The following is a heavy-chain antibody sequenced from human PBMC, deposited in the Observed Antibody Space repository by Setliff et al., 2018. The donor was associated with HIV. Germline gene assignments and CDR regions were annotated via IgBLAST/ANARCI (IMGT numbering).Heavy chain of an antibody. CDR2: INAGNGNT. D-gene: IGHD3-3*01. CDR3: ARGIYDFWTGYVDY. Sequence: ASVKVSCKGYGGTFNNYAIHWMRQAPGQRLEWMGWINAGNGNTQFSQEFQGRVTITRDTSASTAYMELSSLRSEDMAVYYCARGIYDFWTGYVDYWGPGTLVTVS. J-gene: IGHJ4*02. CDR1: GGTFNNYA. V-gene: IGHV1-3*03.